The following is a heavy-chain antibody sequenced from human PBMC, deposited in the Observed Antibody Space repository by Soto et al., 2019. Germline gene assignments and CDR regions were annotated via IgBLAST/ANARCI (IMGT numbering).Heavy chain of an antibody. V-gene: IGHV3-33*06. CDR3: VKDEGIEAMDV. Sequence: TGGSLRLSCAASGFTFSSYGMHWVRQAPGKGLEWVAVIWYDGSNKYYADSVKGRFTISRDNSKNTLYLQMNSLRAEDTAIYFCVKDEGIEAMDVWGQGTTVTVSS. CDR2: IWYDGSNK. D-gene: IGHD3-3*02. CDR1: GFTFSSYG. J-gene: IGHJ6*02.